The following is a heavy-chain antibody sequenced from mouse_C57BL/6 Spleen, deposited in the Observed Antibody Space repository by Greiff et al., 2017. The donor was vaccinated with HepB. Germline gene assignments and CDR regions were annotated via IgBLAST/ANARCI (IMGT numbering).Heavy chain of an antibody. V-gene: IGHV5-6*01. D-gene: IGHD2-2*01. CDR1: GFTFSSYG. Sequence: DVQLVESGGDLVKPGGSLKLSCAASGFTFSSYGMSWVRQTPDKRLEWVATISSGGSYTYYPDSVKGRFTISRDNAKNTLYLQMSSLKSEDTAMYYCARHREVTTRTWFAYWGQGTLVTVSA. CDR3: ARHREVTTRTWFAY. CDR2: ISSGGSYT. J-gene: IGHJ3*01.